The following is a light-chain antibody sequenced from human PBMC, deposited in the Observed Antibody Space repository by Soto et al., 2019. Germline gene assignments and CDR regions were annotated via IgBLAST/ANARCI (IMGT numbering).Light chain of an antibody. CDR3: QQYSRSSWT. CDR2: DAS. V-gene: IGKV1-5*01. CDR1: QSIGDW. Sequence: DIQMTQSPSTLSASVGDRVTITCRASQSIGDWLAWYQQKPGKAPYLLIYDASILQNGVPSRFSGSGSGTEFTLTITSLQPDDLATYYCQQYSRSSWTFGQGTKVDIK. J-gene: IGKJ1*01.